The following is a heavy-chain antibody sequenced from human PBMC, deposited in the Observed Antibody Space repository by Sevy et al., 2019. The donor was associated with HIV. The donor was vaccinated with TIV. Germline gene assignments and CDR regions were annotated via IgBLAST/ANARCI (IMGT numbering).Heavy chain of an antibody. V-gene: IGHV4-39*01. CDR1: GGSISNSDSY. Sequence: SQTLSLTCTVSGGSISNSDSYWGWIRQPPGKGLGWIGSIYYSGSTYYNPSLKSRVTLSVDTSKSQFSLKVNSVTAADTALYYCARRRVEDYYGSGSPPLGNGPFDIWGQGTMVTVS. CDR2: IYYSGST. D-gene: IGHD3-10*01. CDR3: ARRRVEDYYGSGSPPLGNGPFDI. J-gene: IGHJ3*02.